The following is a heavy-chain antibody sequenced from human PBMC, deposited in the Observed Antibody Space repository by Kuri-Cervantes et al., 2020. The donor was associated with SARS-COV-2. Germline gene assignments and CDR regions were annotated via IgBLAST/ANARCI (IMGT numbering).Heavy chain of an antibody. J-gene: IGHJ4*02. CDR3: AIHGLRYYGSGSLTTFDY. CDR1: GGSISSSSYY. Sequence: SETLSLTCTVSGGSISSSSYYWGWIRQPPGKGLEWIGSIYYSGSTYYNPSLKSRVTISVDTSKNQFSLKLSSVTAADTAVYYCAIHGLRYYGSGSLTTFDYWGQGTLVTVSS. V-gene: IGHV4-39*01. D-gene: IGHD3-10*01. CDR2: IYYSGST.